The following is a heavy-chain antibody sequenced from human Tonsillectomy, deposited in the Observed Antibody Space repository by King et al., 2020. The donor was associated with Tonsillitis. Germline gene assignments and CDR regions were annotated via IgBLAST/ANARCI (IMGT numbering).Heavy chain of an antibody. J-gene: IGHJ5*02. CDR3: ARGGGSSWDNWFDP. CDR1: GGSISSYY. Sequence: QLQESGPGLVKPSETLSLTGTVSGGSISSYYWSWIRQPPGKGLEWIGYIYYSGSTNYNPSLKSRVTISVDTSKNQFSLKLSSVTAADTAVYYCARGGGSSWDNWFDPWGQGTLVTVSS. V-gene: IGHV4-59*01. CDR2: IYYSGST. D-gene: IGHD6-13*01.